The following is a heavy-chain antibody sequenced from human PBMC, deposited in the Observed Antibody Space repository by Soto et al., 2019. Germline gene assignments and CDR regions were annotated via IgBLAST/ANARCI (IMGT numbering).Heavy chain of an antibody. D-gene: IGHD4-17*01. CDR1: GGSFCGYY. J-gene: IGHJ3*02. CDR2: INHSGST. CDR3: ARIDYGGNFGDAFDI. V-gene: IGHV4-34*01. Sequence: QVQLQQWGAGLLKPSETLSLTCAVYGGSFCGYYWSWIRQPPGKGLEWIGEINHSGSTNYNPSLKSRVTISVDTSKNQFSLKLSSVTAADTAVYYCARIDYGGNFGDAFDIWGQGTMVTVSS.